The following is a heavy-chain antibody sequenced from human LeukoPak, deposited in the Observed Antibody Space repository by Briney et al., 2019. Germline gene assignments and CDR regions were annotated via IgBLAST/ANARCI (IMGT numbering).Heavy chain of an antibody. CDR2: ISSSSSTI. Sequence: GGSLRLSCAASGFTFSSYSMNWVRQAPGKGLEWVSYISSSSSTIYYADSVKGRFTISRDNAKNSLYLQMNSLRAEDTAVYYCARDFVFGEIDYYDSSGSYYYMDVWGKGTTVTVSS. CDR3: ARDFVFGEIDYYDSSGSYYYMDV. J-gene: IGHJ6*03. CDR1: GFTFSSYS. V-gene: IGHV3-48*01. D-gene: IGHD3-22*01.